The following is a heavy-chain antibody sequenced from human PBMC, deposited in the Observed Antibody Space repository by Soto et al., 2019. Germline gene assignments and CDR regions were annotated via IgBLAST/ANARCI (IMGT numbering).Heavy chain of an antibody. CDR2: IIPIFGTA. D-gene: IGHD3-22*01. Sequence: SVKVSCKASGGTFSSYAISWVRQAPGQGLEWMGGIIPIFGTANYAQKFQGRVTITADESTSTAYMELSSLRSEDTAVYYCARGDYYDSSGVGSEFDYWGQGTLVTVSS. J-gene: IGHJ4*02. V-gene: IGHV1-69*13. CDR1: GGTFSSYA. CDR3: ARGDYYDSSGVGSEFDY.